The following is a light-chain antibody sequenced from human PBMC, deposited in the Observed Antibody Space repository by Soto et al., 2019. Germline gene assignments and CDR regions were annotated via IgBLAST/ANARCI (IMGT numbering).Light chain of an antibody. CDR3: QHYNSYPEA. CDR2: KAS. V-gene: IGKV1-5*03. J-gene: IGKJ1*01. CDR1: QTISSW. Sequence: DIQMTQSPSTLSGSVGDRVTITCRDSQTISSWLAWYPQKPGKAPKLLIYKASTLKSGVPSRFSGSGAGTECTLTISSLQPDDVATYYCQHYNSYPEAFGQGTKVDIK.